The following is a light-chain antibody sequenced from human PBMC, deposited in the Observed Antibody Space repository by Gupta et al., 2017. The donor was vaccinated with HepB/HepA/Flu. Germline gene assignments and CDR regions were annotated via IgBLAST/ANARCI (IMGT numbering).Light chain of an antibody. CDR1: QSVTSN. J-gene: IGKJ4*01. CDR3: QHTNSCPFT. Sequence: EIVMTQSPATLSVSPGERVTLSFSARQSVTSNLAWYQQKPGQAPRLIIHGASSWHTGLPARFSGSGSGTEFTLTISTLQSEDFAVYYCQHTNSCPFTFGRGTKVEIK. CDR2: GAS. V-gene: IGKV3-15*01.